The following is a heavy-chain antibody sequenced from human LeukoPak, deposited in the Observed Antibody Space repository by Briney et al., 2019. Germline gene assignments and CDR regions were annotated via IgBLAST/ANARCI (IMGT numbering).Heavy chain of an antibody. V-gene: IGHV3-53*04. CDR3: ASTRVTIQETTKN. CDR1: GFTISGNY. Sequence: GSLRLSCAASGFTISGNYMTWVRQAPGKGLEWVSVNYGGGSTYYADSVKGRFTISRHDSENTVYLQMNSLRPEDTAVYYCASTRVTIQETTKNWGQGTLVTVSS. CDR2: NYGGGST. D-gene: IGHD3-9*01. J-gene: IGHJ4*02.